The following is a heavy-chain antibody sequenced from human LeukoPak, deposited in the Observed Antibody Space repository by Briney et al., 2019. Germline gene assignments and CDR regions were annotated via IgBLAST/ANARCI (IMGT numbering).Heavy chain of an antibody. J-gene: IGHJ3*02. Sequence: GASVKVSCKASGYTFTGYYMHWVRQAPGQGLEWMGGIIPIFGTANYAQKFQGRVTITADKSTSTAYMELSSLRSEDTAVYYCARAYYECSGGSCYSIVDDAFDIWGQGTMVTVSS. D-gene: IGHD2-15*01. CDR3: ARAYYECSGGSCYSIVDDAFDI. CDR1: GYTFTGYY. V-gene: IGHV1-69*06. CDR2: IIPIFGTA.